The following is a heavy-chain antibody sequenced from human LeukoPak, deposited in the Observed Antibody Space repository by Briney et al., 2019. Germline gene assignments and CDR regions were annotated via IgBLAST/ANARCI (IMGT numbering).Heavy chain of an antibody. D-gene: IGHD3-22*01. Sequence: PGGSLRLSCAASGFTFSDCYMSWIRQAPGKGLEWVSYISSSGSTIYYADSVKGRFTISRDNAKNSLYLQMNSLRGEDTAVYYCARDLYYYDSSGYYHWGQGTLVTVSS. J-gene: IGHJ5*02. CDR3: ARDLYYYDSSGYYH. CDR2: ISSSGSTI. CDR1: GFTFSDCY. V-gene: IGHV3-11*01.